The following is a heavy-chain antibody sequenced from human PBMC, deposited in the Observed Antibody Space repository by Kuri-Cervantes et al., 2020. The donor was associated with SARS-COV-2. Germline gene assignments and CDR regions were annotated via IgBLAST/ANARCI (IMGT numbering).Heavy chain of an antibody. CDR1: GGSFSGYY. Sequence: SQTLSLTCAVYGGSFSGYYWSWIRQPPGKGLEWIGEINHSGSTNYNPSLKSRVTISVDTSKNQFSLKLSSVTAADTAVYYCARLAREYDFVYDRVERGGFDYWGQGTLVTVSS. J-gene: IGHJ4*02. V-gene: IGHV4-34*01. CDR3: ARLAREYDFVYDRVERGGFDY. D-gene: IGHD3-3*01. CDR2: INHSGST.